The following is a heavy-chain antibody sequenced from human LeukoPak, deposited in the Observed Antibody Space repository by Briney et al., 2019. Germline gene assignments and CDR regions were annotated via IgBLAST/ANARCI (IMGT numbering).Heavy chain of an antibody. CDR1: GYTFTSYY. CDR3: ARGFCFWSGSSILPYYFDY. J-gene: IGHJ4*02. V-gene: IGHV1-46*01. D-gene: IGHD3-3*01. Sequence: ASVKVSCKTSGYTFTSYYIHWLRQAPGQGLEWVAMISPSGGTASFAQKFQGRVTMTRDTSTTTVYMELTSLRSEDTAIYYCARGFCFWSGSSILPYYFDYWGQGTLVTVSS. CDR2: ISPSGGTA.